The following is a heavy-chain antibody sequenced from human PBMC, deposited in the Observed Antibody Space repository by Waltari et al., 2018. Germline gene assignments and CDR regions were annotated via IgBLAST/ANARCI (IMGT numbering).Heavy chain of an antibody. Sequence: QLQLQESGPGLVKPSYTLPLTCTVSGGSISTYYWTWTRTPAGKGLGCIGRIYTSGSTNYNPSLKSRVTMSVDTSKNQFSLKLSSVTAADTAVYYCAGVSAAMVRGGYYYYMDVWGKGTTVTVSS. V-gene: IGHV4-4*07. CDR3: AGVSAAMVRGGYYYYMDV. J-gene: IGHJ6*03. D-gene: IGHD3-10*01. CDR1: GGSISTYY. CDR2: IYTSGST.